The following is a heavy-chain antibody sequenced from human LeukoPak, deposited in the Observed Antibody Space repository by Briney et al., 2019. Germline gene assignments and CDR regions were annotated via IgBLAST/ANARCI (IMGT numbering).Heavy chain of an antibody. D-gene: IGHD4-17*01. V-gene: IGHV4-39*01. CDR2: IYYSGGT. J-gene: IGHJ4*02. CDR1: GGSISSSSYY. CDR3: ARHLSTVTKAAFDY. Sequence: SETPSLTCTVSGGSISSSSYYWGWIRQPPGKGLEWIGSIYYSGGTYYNPSLKSRVTISVGTSKNQFSLKLSSVTAADTAVYYCARHLSTVTKAAFDYWGQGTLVTVSS.